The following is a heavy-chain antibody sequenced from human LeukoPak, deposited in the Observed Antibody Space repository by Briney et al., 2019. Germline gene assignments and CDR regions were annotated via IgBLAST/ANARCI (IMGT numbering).Heavy chain of an antibody. Sequence: GGSLRLSCAASGFTVITNFMTWVRQAPGKGLEWVSVIYSGGTIYYADSVKGRFTLSRDNSKNTVYLQMNSLRAEDTAMYYCARGPNWAHIDYWGQGTLVTVSS. CDR3: ARGPNWAHIDY. J-gene: IGHJ4*02. V-gene: IGHV3-66*02. CDR1: GFTVITNF. D-gene: IGHD7-27*01. CDR2: IYSGGTI.